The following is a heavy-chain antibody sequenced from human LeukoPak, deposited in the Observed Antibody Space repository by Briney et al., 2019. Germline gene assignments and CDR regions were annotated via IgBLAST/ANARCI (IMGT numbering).Heavy chain of an antibody. V-gene: IGHV3-7*01. CDR2: IKHDGSEK. CDR1: GFIFTNYF. D-gene: IGHD3-3*01. CDR3: AKDWALEWLFDY. J-gene: IGHJ4*02. Sequence: GGSLRLSCAASGFIFTNYFMSWVRQAPGKGLEWVASIKHDGSEKYYVDSVRGRFTISRDNTMNSLYLQMSSLRAEDTAVYYCAKDWALEWLFDYWGQGTLVTVSS.